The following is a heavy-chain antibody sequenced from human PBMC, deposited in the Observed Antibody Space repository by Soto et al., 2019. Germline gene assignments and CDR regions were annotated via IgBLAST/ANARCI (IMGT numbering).Heavy chain of an antibody. D-gene: IGHD3-10*01. CDR1: GDTFKDCV. CDR2: IIPLCGTT. J-gene: IGHJ6*02. CDR3: AAELGFGKLSVV. V-gene: IGHV1-69*01. Sequence: QVQVVQSGVEVSRPGSSVKVSCKASGDTFKDCVIKWVRQAPGQGLEWMGGIIPLCGTTDFAQRFQGRLTITTDESTTTAHMEVSRLRSEYIATYYCAAELGFGKLSVVWGQGTTVIVSS.